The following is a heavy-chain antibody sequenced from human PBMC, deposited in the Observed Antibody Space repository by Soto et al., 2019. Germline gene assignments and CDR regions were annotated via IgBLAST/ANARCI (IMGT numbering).Heavy chain of an antibody. CDR2: TYYRSKWYN. D-gene: IGHD3-22*01. J-gene: IGHJ4*02. CDR1: GDSVSSKSAA. CDR3: ARDGPDYYDSSGYYYDLNYYFDY. V-gene: IGHV6-1*01. Sequence: SQTLSLTCAISGDSVSSKSAAWNWIRQSPSRGLEWLGRTYYRSKWYNDYAVSVKSRITINPDTSKNQFSLQLNSVTPEDTAVYYCARDGPDYYDSSGYYYDLNYYFDYWGQGTLVTVSS.